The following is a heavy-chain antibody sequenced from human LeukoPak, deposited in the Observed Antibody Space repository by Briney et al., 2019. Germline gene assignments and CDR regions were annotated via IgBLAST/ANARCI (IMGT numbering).Heavy chain of an antibody. D-gene: IGHD6-19*01. CDR2: INWNGGST. J-gene: IGHJ4*02. V-gene: IGHV3-20*04. CDR1: GFTFDDYG. Sequence: GGSLRLSCAASGFTFDDYGMSWVRQAPGKGLEWVSGINWNGGSTGYADSVKGRFTIPRDNAKNSLYLQMNSLRAEDTALYYCARWVFVGGWYYFDYWGQGTLVTVSS. CDR3: ARWVFVGGWYYFDY.